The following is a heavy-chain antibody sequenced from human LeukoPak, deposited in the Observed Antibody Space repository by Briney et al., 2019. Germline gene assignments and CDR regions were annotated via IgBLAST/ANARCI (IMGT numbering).Heavy chain of an antibody. Sequence: SETLSLTCAVYGGSFSGYYWSWIRQPPGKGLEWIGEINHSGSTNYNPSLKSRVTISVDTSKNQFSLKLSSVTAADTAVYYCARGMWYQLPSYWGQGTLVTVSS. CDR3: ARGMWYQLPSY. CDR2: INHSGST. J-gene: IGHJ4*02. V-gene: IGHV4-34*01. D-gene: IGHD2-2*01. CDR1: GGSFSGYY.